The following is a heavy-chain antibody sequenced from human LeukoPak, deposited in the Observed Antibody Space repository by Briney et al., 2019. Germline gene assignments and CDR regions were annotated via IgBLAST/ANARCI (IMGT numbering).Heavy chain of an antibody. CDR3: ARATMVRGVMYYFDY. V-gene: IGHV4-59*12. D-gene: IGHD3-10*01. CDR1: GGSISSYY. CDR2: IYHSGST. J-gene: IGHJ4*02. Sequence: SETLSLTCTVSGGSISSYYWSWIRQPPGKGLEWIGYIYHSGSTYYNPSLKSRVTISVDRSKNQFSLKLSSVTAADTAVYYCARATMVRGVMYYFDYWGQGTLVTVSS.